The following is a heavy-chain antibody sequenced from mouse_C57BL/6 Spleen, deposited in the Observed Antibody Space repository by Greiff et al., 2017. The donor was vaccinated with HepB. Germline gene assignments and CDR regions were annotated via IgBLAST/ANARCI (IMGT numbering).Heavy chain of an antibody. D-gene: IGHD1-1*01. Sequence: VKVVESGAELVRPGASVTLSCKASGYTFTDYEMHWVKQTPVHGLEWIGAIDPETGGTAYNQKFKGKAILTADKSSSTAYMELRSLTSEDSAVYYCTIITTVVGYFDVWGTGTTVTVSS. J-gene: IGHJ1*03. CDR1: GYTFTDYE. V-gene: IGHV1-15*01. CDR2: IDPETGGT. CDR3: TIITTVVGYFDV.